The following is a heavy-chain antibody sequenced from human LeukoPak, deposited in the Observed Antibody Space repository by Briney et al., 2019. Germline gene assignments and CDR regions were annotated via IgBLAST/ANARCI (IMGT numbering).Heavy chain of an antibody. V-gene: IGHV3-23*01. CDR3: AKGRGHVLRYFDWLLDY. CDR2: ISGSGGST. J-gene: IGHJ4*02. CDR1: GFTFSSYA. Sequence: PGGSLRLSCAASGFTFSSYAMSRVRQAPGKGLEWVSAISGSGGSTYYADSVKGRFTISRDNSKNTLYLQMNSLRAEDTAVYYCAKGRGHVLRYFDWLLDYWGQGTLVTVSS. D-gene: IGHD3-9*01.